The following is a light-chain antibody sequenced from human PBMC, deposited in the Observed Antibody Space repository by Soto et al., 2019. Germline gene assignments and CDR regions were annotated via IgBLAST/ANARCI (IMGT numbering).Light chain of an antibody. Sequence: QSVLTQPPSASGTPGQRVTISCSGSSSNIGINTVNWYQQFPGTAPKVLIYLNDQRPSGVPDRFSGSKSGTSASLAISGLQSADEADYYCSVWDDSLNGVVFGGGTKLTVL. CDR2: LND. CDR3: SVWDDSLNGVV. V-gene: IGLV1-44*01. J-gene: IGLJ3*02. CDR1: SSNIGINT.